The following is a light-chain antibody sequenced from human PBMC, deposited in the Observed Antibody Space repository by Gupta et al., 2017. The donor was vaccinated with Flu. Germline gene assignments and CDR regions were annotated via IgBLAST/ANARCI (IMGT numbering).Light chain of an antibody. CDR3: QSYDGNTRWV. Sequence: FLLSLRHPLSVSPRMTLTISCTRSSGKIGDNYVQWSQQRPGTSPTMVISEYDQRPSGVPDRFSGSSDTSSNTASLTISGLKSEDEADYYCQSYDGNTRWVFGGGTKVTVL. J-gene: IGLJ3*02. CDR1: SGKIGDNY. V-gene: IGLV6-57*01. CDR2: EYD.